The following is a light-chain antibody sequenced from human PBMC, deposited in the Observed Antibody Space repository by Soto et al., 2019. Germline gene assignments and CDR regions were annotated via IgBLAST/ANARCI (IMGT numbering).Light chain of an antibody. Sequence: EMVMTQSPATQSVSPGERVTLSCRASESVHRNLAWYQQKPGQGPSLLIYYASTRATGVPDRFTGSGSGTEFTLTISSLQSEDSGVYHCQHYNNWPPTFGPGTKVEIK. CDR1: ESVHRN. CDR3: QHYNNWPPT. CDR2: YAS. J-gene: IGKJ3*01. V-gene: IGKV3-15*01.